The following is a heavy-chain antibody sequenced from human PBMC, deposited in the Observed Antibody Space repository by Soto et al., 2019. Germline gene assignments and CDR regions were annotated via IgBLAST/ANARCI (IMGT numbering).Heavy chain of an antibody. CDR2: IIPIFGTP. V-gene: IGHV1-69*06. J-gene: IGHJ5*02. D-gene: IGHD4-17*01. CDR1: AGTVSNHA. CDR3: ATFDYGDYVGWFDP. Sequence: QEELVQSAAEVKKPGSSVKVSCKASAGTVSNHAISWVRQAPGQGLEWMGGIIPIFGTPDYAQKFQGRVTITADTSTDTVYMELRSLRSEDTAVYYCATFDYGDYVGWFDPWGQGTLVTVSS.